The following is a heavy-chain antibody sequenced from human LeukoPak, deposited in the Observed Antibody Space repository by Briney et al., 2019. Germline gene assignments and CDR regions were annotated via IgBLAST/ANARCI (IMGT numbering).Heavy chain of an antibody. D-gene: IGHD3-22*01. CDR3: SRGLDSRKLGY. Sequence: PSETRSLTCTVSGASFSSGDQYWNWIRQSRGKGLEWIGSIHTSGRLYNNQSLESRVTISIDTSKNQFSLNLNSVTAADTAVYFCSRGLDSRKLGYWGQGTLVTVSS. J-gene: IGHJ4*02. CDR1: GASFSSGDQY. CDR2: IHTSGRL. V-gene: IGHV4-31*03.